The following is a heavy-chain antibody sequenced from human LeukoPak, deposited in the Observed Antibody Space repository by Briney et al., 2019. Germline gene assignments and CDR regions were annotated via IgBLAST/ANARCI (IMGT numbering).Heavy chain of an antibody. CDR1: GFTFSSYW. J-gene: IGHJ4*02. V-gene: IGHV3-74*01. CDR2: INSDGSST. CDR3: ARVSFSGYDFWSGYDY. D-gene: IGHD3-3*01. Sequence: GGSLRLSCAASGFTFSSYWMHWVRQAPGKGLVWVSCINSDGSSTSYADSVKGRFTISRDNAKNTLYLQTNSLRAEDTAVYYCARVSFSGYDFWSGYDYWGQGTLVTVSS.